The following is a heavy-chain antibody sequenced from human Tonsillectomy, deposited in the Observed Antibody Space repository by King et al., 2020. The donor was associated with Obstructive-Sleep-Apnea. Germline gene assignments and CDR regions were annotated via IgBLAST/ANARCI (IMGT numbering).Heavy chain of an antibody. V-gene: IGHV5-51*01. D-gene: IGHD5-12*01. CDR2: IYPGDSDT. CDR3: ARPRGYSGYDKGNWFDP. J-gene: IGHJ5*02. CDR1: GYSFTSYW. Sequence: QLVQSGAEVKKPGESLKISCKGSGYSFTSYWIGWVRQMPGKGLEWMGIIYPGDSDTRYSPSFQGQVTISADKSISTAYLQWSSLKASDTAMYYCARPRGYSGYDKGNWFDPWGQGILVTVSS.